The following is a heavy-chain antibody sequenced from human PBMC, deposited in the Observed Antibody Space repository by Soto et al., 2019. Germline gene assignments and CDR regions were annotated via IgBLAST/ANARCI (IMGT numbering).Heavy chain of an antibody. Sequence: GGSLRLSCAASGFTFSSYGMHWVRQAPGKGLEWVAVIWYDGSNKYYADSVKGRFTISRDNSKNTLYLQMNSLRAEDTAVYYCARGYAVAGPLDYWGQGTLVTVSS. CDR3: ARGYAVAGPLDY. D-gene: IGHD6-19*01. V-gene: IGHV3-33*01. CDR1: GFTFSSYG. CDR2: IWYDGSNK. J-gene: IGHJ4*02.